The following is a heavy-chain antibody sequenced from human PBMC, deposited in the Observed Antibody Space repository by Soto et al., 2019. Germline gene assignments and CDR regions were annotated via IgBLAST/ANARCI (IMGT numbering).Heavy chain of an antibody. CDR1: GFTFSSYA. V-gene: IGHV3-30-3*01. Sequence: QVQLVESGGGVVQPGRSLRLSCAASGFTFSSYAMHWVRQAPGKGLEWVAVISYDGSNKYYADSVKGRFTFSRDNSKNTLYLQMNSLRAEDTAVYYCARGIAIYCSSTSCRRPLDPWGQGTLVTVSS. CDR2: ISYDGSNK. J-gene: IGHJ5*02. D-gene: IGHD2-2*01. CDR3: ARGIAIYCSSTSCRRPLDP.